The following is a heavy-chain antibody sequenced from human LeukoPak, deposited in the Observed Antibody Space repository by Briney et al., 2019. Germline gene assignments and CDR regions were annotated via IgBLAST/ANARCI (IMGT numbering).Heavy chain of an antibody. CDR3: ARDPHALDY. V-gene: IGHV3-21*01. CDR2: IRSSSSYI. J-gene: IGHJ4*02. Sequence: PGGSLRLSCAASGFSFSSYTMNWVRQAPGKGLEWASSIRSSSSYIYYADSLKGRFTISRDNAKNSLYLQMNSLRAEDTAVYYCARDPHALDYWGQGTLVTVSS. CDR1: GFSFSSYT.